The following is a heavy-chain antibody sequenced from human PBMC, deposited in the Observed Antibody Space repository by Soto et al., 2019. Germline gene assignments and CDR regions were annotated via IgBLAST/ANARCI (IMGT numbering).Heavy chain of an antibody. CDR3: ARGKSLTGTPYAFDY. J-gene: IGHJ4*02. V-gene: IGHV1-3*01. CDR2: INAGNGNT. D-gene: IGHD1-7*01. Sequence: QVQLVQSGAEVKKPGASVKVSCKASGYTFTSYAMHWVRQAPGQRLQWMGWINAGNGNTKYSQKFQGRVSITRDTSASTACMELSSMRSEDTAVYYCARGKSLTGTPYAFDYWGQGTLVTVSS. CDR1: GYTFTSYA.